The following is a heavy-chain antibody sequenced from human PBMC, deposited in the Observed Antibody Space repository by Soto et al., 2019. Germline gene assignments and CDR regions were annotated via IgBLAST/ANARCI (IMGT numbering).Heavy chain of an antibody. J-gene: IGHJ4*02. CDR2: IKEDGSDM. CDR3: ATEVWVYYDFWSGDSDY. CDR1: GFTFSSYW. V-gene: IGHV3-7*01. Sequence: EVQLVESGGGLVQPGGSLRLSCAASGFTFSSYWMSWVRQAPGKGLEWVANIKEDGSDMYYVDSVKGRFTISRDNAKNSLYLQMNSLRAEDTAVYYCATEVWVYYDFWSGDSDYWGQGTRVTVSS. D-gene: IGHD3-3*01.